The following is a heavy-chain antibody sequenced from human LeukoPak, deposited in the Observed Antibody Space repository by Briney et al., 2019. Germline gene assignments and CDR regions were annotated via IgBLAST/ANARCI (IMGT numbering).Heavy chain of an antibody. J-gene: IGHJ2*01. Sequence: SETLSLTCAGSGYSISRGYYWGWLRQPPAKGLEWIGSIYDNGNIYYNPSLNSRVTTSLDTSKNPSSLKSSSVTAAHPALYYCARHVWHPSATRITCYFDLWGRGPLVTVFS. D-gene: IGHD3-16*01. CDR1: GYSISRGYY. V-gene: IGHV4-38-2*01. CDR2: IYDNGNI. CDR3: ARHVWHPSATRITCYFDL.